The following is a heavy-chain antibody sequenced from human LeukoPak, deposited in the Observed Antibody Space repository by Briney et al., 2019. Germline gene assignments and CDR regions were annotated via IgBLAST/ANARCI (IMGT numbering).Heavy chain of an antibody. CDR1: GYTFTSYA. CDR2: INAGNGNT. V-gene: IGHV1-3*01. Sequence: ASVKVSCKASGYTFTSYATHWVRQAPGQRLEWMGWINAGNGNTKYSQKFQGRVTITRDTSASTAYMELSSLRSEDTAVYYCARARITMVRGVTSPFDYWGQGTLVTVSS. D-gene: IGHD3-10*01. CDR3: ARARITMVRGVTSPFDY. J-gene: IGHJ4*02.